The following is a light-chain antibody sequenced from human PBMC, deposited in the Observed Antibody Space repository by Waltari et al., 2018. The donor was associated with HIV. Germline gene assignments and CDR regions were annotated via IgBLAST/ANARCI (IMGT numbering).Light chain of an antibody. CDR2: EVY. J-gene: IGLJ3*02. V-gene: IGLV2-8*01. CDR3: SSYAGNYNLV. CDR1: RSDIGCYDF. Sequence: QSALTQPPSASGSPGQSVTISFPGSRSDIGCYDFVSWFQQHPGKAPKLVIYEVYKRPSGVPDRFSGSKSGNTASLTVSGLQAEDEAYYHCSSYAGNYNLVFGGGTKLTVL.